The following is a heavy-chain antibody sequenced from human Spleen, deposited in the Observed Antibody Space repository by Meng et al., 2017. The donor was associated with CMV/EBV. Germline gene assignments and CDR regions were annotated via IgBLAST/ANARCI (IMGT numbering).Heavy chain of an antibody. CDR3: ARETRRKGMDV. CDR2: ISSSGSSI. CDR1: GFTFDAYA. Sequence: GESLKISCAASGFTFDAYAMHWVRLAPGKGLEWVSYISSSGSSIDYADSVKGRFTISRDNAKNSLYLQMNSLRAEDTAVYYCARETRRKGMDVWGQGTTVTISS. J-gene: IGHJ6*02. V-gene: IGHV3-48*03.